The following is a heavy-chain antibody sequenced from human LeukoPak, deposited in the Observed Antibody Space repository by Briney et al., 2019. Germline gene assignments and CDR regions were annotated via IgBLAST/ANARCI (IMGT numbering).Heavy chain of an antibody. J-gene: IGHJ4*02. CDR1: GFTFDDYA. CDR3: AKSTDYDILTGSPPGDY. CDR2: ISWNSGSI. D-gene: IGHD3-9*01. V-gene: IGHV3-9*01. Sequence: PGRSLRLSCAASGFTFDDYAMHWVRQAPGKGLEWVSGISWNSGSIGYADSVKGRFTISRDNAKNSLYLQMNSLRAEDTALYYCAKSTDYDILTGSPPGDYWGQGTLVTVSS.